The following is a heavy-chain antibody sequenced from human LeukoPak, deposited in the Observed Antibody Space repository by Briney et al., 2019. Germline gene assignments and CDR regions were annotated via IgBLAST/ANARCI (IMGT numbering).Heavy chain of an antibody. V-gene: IGHV4-34*01. Sequence: SETLSLXCAVYGGSFSGYYWSWIRQPPGKGLEWIGEINHSGSTNYNPSLKSRVTISVDTSKNQFSLKLSSVTAADTAVYYCARVPQRFDPWGQGTLVTVSS. J-gene: IGHJ5*02. CDR1: GGSFSGYY. D-gene: IGHD6-13*01. CDR2: INHSGST. CDR3: ARVPQRFDP.